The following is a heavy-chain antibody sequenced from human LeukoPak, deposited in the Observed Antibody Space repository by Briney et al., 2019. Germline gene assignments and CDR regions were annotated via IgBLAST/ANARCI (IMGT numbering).Heavy chain of an antibody. CDR2: INPSGGST. CDR1: GGTFSSYA. V-gene: IGHV1-46*01. D-gene: IGHD6-13*01. CDR3: ARGAAAGLDY. J-gene: IGHJ4*02. Sequence: ASVKVSCKASGGTFSSYAISWVRQAPGQGLEWMGIINPSGGSTSYAQKFQGRVTMTRDTSTSTVYMELSSLRSEDTAVYYCARGAAAGLDYWGQGTLVTVSS.